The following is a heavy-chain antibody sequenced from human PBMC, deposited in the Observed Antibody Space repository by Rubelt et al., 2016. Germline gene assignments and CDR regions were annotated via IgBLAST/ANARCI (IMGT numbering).Heavy chain of an antibody. CDR3: ARHSHHCSSTSCGLNWFDP. D-gene: IGHD2-2*01. V-gene: IGHV4-34*01. Sequence: QVQLQQWGAGLLKPSETLSLTCAVYGGSFSGYYWSWIRQPPGKGLEWIGEINHSGSTNYNPSLKSRVTISVDTSKNQFSLKLSSVTAADTAVYYCARHSHHCSSTSCGLNWFDPWGQGTLVTVSS. CDR2: INHSGST. J-gene: IGHJ5*02. CDR1: GGSFSGYY.